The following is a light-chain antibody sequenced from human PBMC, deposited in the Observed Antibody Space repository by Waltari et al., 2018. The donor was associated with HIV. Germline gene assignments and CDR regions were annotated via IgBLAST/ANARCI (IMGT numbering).Light chain of an antibody. CDR3: AAWNDSLSGYV. J-gene: IGLJ1*01. Sequence: QSVLTQPPSASGTPGQRVTISCSGRSSNIGRNYVYWHQPPTGPPPKLLIYRNKQRPSGVPDRFSGSKSGTSASLAINGLRSEDEADYYCAAWNDSLSGYVFGTGTKVTV. CDR2: RNK. V-gene: IGLV1-47*01. CDR1: SSNIGRNY.